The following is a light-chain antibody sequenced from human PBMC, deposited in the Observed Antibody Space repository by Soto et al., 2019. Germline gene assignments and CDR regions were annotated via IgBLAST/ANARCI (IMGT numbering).Light chain of an antibody. CDR2: GAS. Sequence: EIVLTQSPATLSLSPGERATLSCRASPSVTNYLAWYQQKPGQGPSLLIHGASTRETGIPARFSGSGSGTEFTLTISSLQSEDFAVYYCQQYGSSTRTFGQGTKVDIK. CDR1: PSVTNY. V-gene: IGKV3-15*01. J-gene: IGKJ1*01. CDR3: QQYGSSTRT.